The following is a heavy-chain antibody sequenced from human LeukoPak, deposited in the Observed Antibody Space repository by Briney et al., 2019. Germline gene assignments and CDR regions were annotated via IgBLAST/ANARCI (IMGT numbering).Heavy chain of an antibody. V-gene: IGHV1-8*01. Sequence: ASVKVSCKASGYTFTSYDINWVRQATGQGLEWMGWMNPNSGNTGYAQKFQGRVTMTRNTSISTAYMELSSLRSEDTAVYYCARRYRGVGATNYWGQGTLVTVSS. J-gene: IGHJ4*02. CDR1: GYTFTSYD. D-gene: IGHD1-26*01. CDR3: ARRYRGVGATNY. CDR2: MNPNSGNT.